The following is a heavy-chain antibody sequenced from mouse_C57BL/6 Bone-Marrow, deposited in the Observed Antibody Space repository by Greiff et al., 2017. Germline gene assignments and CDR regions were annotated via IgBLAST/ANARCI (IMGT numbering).Heavy chain of an antibody. V-gene: IGHV6-6*01. D-gene: IGHD1-1*01. Sequence: EVQVVESGGGLVQPGGSMKLSCAASGFTFSDAWMDWVRQSPEKGLEWVAEIRNKANNHATYYAESVKGRFTISRDDSKSSVYLQMNSLRAEDTGIYYCTLYGSSYWYAMDYWGQGTTLTVSS. J-gene: IGHJ2*01. CDR1: GFTFSDAW. CDR3: TLYGSSYWYAMDY. CDR2: IRNKANNHAT.